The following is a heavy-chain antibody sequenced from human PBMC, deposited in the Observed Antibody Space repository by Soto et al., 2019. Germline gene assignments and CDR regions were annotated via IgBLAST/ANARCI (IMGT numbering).Heavy chain of an antibody. CDR2: IIPIFGTA. Sequence: QVQLVQSGAEVKKPGSSVKVSCKASGGTFSSYAISWVRQAPGQGLEWMGGIIPIFGTANYAQKFQGRVTITADESTSTAYMELSSLRSEDTAVYYCARVFSYGYRGRYYYYGMDVWGQGTTVTVSS. J-gene: IGHJ6*02. CDR1: GGTFSSYA. V-gene: IGHV1-69*12. CDR3: ARVFSYGYRGRYYYYGMDV. D-gene: IGHD5-18*01.